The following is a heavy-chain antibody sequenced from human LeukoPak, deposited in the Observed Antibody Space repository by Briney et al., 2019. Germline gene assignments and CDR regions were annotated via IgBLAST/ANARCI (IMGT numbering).Heavy chain of an antibody. V-gene: IGHV3-30*02. CDR3: ARVLLYYDILTGYSDDAFDI. CDR2: IRYDGSNK. Sequence: GGSLRLSCAASGFTFSSYGMHWVRQAPGKGLEWVAFIRYDGSNKYYADSVKGRFTISRDNSKNTLYLQMNSLRAEDTAVYYCARVLLYYDILTGYSDDAFDIWGQGTMVTVSS. J-gene: IGHJ3*02. D-gene: IGHD3-9*01. CDR1: GFTFSSYG.